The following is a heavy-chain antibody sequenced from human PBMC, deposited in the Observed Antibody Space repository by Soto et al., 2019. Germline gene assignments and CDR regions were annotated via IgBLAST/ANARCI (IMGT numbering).Heavy chain of an antibody. Sequence: QVQLQESGPGLVKPSETLSLTCTVSGGSLTSYYWSWIRQPPGKGLEWIGFVYYTGIARYNPSLKRRATISADTSKNQLSLKLTSVTAADTAIYYCARRIGSTETFDYWGQGTLVTVSS. J-gene: IGHJ4*02. CDR3: ARRIGSTETFDY. CDR2: VYYTGIA. V-gene: IGHV4-59*08. CDR1: GGSLTSYY. D-gene: IGHD5-12*01.